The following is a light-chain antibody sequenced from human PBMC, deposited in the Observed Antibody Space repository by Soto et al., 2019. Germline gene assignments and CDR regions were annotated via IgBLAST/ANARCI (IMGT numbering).Light chain of an antibody. CDR3: ASWEDSLNGWV. J-gene: IGLJ3*02. V-gene: IGLV1-44*01. CDR1: SSNVGSNT. CDR2: SDD. Sequence: QSVLTQPPSVSRAPGQRVTISCSGSSSNVGSNTVSWYQQLPGTAPKVLIYSDDQRPSGVPDRFSGSRSGSSASLAISGLQSGDEADYYCASWEDSLNGWVIGGGTQLTVL.